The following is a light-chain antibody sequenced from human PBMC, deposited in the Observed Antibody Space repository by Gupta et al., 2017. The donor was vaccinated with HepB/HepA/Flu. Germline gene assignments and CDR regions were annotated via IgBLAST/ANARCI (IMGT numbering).Light chain of an antibody. CDR1: QSVSSY. J-gene: IGKJ3*01. CDR2: GAS. Sequence: EIVLTQSPATLSLSPGERATLSCRASQSVSSYLAWYQHKPGQAPRLLIYGASNRAPGIPARFSGSGSGTDFTLSISTLEPEDFAVYYCHQRSNWPRTFGHGTKVDIK. V-gene: IGKV3-11*01. CDR3: HQRSNWPRT.